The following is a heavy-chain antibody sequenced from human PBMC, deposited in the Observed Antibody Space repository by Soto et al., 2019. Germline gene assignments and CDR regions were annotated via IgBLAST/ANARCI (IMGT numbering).Heavy chain of an antibody. D-gene: IGHD3-3*01. Sequence: ASVKVSCKASGYTFTSYGISWVRQAPGQGLEWMGWISAYNGNTNYAQKLQGRVTMTTDTSTSTAYMELRSLRSDDTAVYYCARAPSIFGVVITIPDFDYWGQGTLVTVPQ. CDR2: ISAYNGNT. J-gene: IGHJ4*02. CDR3: ARAPSIFGVVITIPDFDY. CDR1: GYTFTSYG. V-gene: IGHV1-18*04.